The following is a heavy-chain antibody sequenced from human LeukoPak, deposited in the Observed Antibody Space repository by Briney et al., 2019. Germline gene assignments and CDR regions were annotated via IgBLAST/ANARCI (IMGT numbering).Heavy chain of an antibody. CDR1: DGSISTRTYF. D-gene: IGHD3-10*01. CDR3: ARHSPMYYYGSGRSPKDY. J-gene: IGHJ4*02. V-gene: IGHV4-39*01. Sequence: SETLSLTRTVSDGSISTRTYFWGWIRQPPGKGLEWIGSVHYSGSTYYNPSLKSRVTISVDTSKNQFSLKLSSVTAADTAVYYCARHSPMYYYGSGRSPKDYWGQGTLVTVSS. CDR2: VHYSGST.